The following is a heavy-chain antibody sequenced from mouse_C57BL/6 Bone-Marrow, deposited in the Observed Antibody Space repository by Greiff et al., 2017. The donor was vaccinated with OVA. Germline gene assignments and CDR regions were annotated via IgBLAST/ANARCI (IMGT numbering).Heavy chain of an antibody. CDR1: GFSFNTYA. CDR2: IRSKSNNYAT. CDR3: VRHEGYGTGFDY. D-gene: IGHD1-1*01. J-gene: IGHJ2*01. V-gene: IGHV10-1*01. Sequence: EVKVEESGGGFVQPKGSLKLSCAASGFSFNTYAMNWVRQAPGKGLEWVARIRSKSNNYATYYADSVKDRFTISRDDSESMLYLQMNNLKTEDTAMYYCVRHEGYGTGFDYWGQGTTLTVSS.